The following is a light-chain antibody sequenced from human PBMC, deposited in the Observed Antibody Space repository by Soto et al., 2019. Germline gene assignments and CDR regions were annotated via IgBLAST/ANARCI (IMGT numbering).Light chain of an antibody. J-gene: IGLJ1*01. CDR3: SSYTSSSTLYV. V-gene: IGLV2-14*01. CDR1: SSDVGGYNY. Sequence: QSALTQPASVSGSPGQSITISCTGTSSDVGGYNYVSRYQQHPGKAPKLMIYDVSNRPSGVSNRFSGSKSGNTASLTISGLQAEDEADYYCSSYTSSSTLYVFGPGTKVT. CDR2: DVS.